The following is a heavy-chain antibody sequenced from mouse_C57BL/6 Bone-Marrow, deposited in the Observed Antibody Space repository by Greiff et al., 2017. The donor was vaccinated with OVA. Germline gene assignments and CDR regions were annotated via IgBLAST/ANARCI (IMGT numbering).Heavy chain of an antibody. V-gene: IGHV1-63*01. Sequence: VQLQQSGAELVRPGTSVKMSCKASGYTFTNYWIGWAKQRPGHGLEWIGDIYPGGGYTNYNEKFKGKATLTADKSSSTAYMQFSSVTSEDSAIYYCARGYYSGNYPYYFDDWGQGTTLTVSS. CDR1: GYTFTNYW. CDR3: ARGYYSGNYPYYFDD. CDR2: IYPGGGYT. D-gene: IGHD1-1*02. J-gene: IGHJ2*01.